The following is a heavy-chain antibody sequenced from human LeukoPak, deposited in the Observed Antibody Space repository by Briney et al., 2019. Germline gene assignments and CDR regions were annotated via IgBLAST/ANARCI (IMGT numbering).Heavy chain of an antibody. D-gene: IGHD1-14*01. V-gene: IGHV4-4*07. CDR1: GGSISSYY. Sequence: SETLSLTCTVSGGSISSYYWSWIRQPAGKGVEWIGRIYISGSTNYKSSLKSRVTISLDTSKNQFSLKLSSVTAADTAVYYCARDGRFPPEVLPRYFDSWGQGTLVTVSS. J-gene: IGHJ4*02. CDR3: ARDGRFPPEVLPRYFDS. CDR2: IYISGST.